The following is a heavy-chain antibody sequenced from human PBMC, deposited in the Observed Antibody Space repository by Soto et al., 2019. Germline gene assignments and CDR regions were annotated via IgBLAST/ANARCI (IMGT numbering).Heavy chain of an antibody. V-gene: IGHV5-51*01. Sequence: GESLKISCKGSGYSFTSYWIGWVRQMPGKGLEWMGIIYPGDSDTRYSPSFQGQVTISADKSISTAYLQWSSLKASDTAMYYCARLLGYCSGGSCYCDYWGQGTLVTVSS. J-gene: IGHJ4*02. CDR1: GYSFTSYW. CDR2: IYPGDSDT. CDR3: ARLLGYCSGGSCYCDY. D-gene: IGHD2-15*01.